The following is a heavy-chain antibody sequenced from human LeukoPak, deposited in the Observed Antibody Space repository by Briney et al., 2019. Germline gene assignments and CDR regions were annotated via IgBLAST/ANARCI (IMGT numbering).Heavy chain of an antibody. CDR2: INPSGGST. D-gene: IGHD6-13*01. CDR3: AREGAAAGPTDAFDI. Sequence: ASVKVSCKAPGYTFTSYYMHWVRQAPGQGLEWMGIINPSGGSTSYAQKFQGRVTMTRDMSTSTVYMELSSLRSEDTAVYYCAREGAAAGPTDAFDIWGQGTMVTVSS. V-gene: IGHV1-46*01. J-gene: IGHJ3*02. CDR1: GYTFTSYY.